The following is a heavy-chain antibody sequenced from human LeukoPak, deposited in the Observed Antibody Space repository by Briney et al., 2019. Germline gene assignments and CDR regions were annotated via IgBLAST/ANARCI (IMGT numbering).Heavy chain of an antibody. CDR3: ARSKGRRTSGYNHYYAMDV. D-gene: IGHD3-22*01. Sequence: SVKVSCKSFRDTFSSSGISWVRQAPGQGLGWMGGIVPILRTPDYAKKFQGKVTITADESTTTAYMELSSLTSEDTAVYYCARSKGRRTSGYNHYYAMDVWGQGTTVTVSS. J-gene: IGHJ6*02. CDR1: RDTFSSSG. V-gene: IGHV1-69*13. CDR2: IVPILRTP.